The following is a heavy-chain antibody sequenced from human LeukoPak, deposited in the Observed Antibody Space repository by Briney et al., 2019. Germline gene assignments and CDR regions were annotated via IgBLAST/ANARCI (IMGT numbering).Heavy chain of an antibody. CDR1: GFTVSANY. Sequence: GGSLRLSCAASGFTVSANYLTWVRQAPGKGLEWVSIIYSGGSTNYADSVRGRFTISRDNSKNTLHLQMNSLRVEDTAIYFCARDLFSYAMNVWGRGTPVTVSS. J-gene: IGHJ6*02. CDR3: ARDLFSYAMNV. V-gene: IGHV3-53*01. CDR2: IYSGGST.